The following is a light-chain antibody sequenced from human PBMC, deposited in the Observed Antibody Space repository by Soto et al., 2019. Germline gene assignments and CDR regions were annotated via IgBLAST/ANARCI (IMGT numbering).Light chain of an antibody. CDR1: SSDVGGYNY. Sequence: QSALTQPASVSGSPGQSITISCTGTSSDVGGYNYVSWYQQHPGKAPKLMIYEVSNRPSGVSNRFSGSKSGNTASLTISGLQAEDEADYYCSSYTSSSTPVFGGATKLTVL. J-gene: IGLJ2*01. CDR3: SSYTSSSTPV. V-gene: IGLV2-14*01. CDR2: EVS.